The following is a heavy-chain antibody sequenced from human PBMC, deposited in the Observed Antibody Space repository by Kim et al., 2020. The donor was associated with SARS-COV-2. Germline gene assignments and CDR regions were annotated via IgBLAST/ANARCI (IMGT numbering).Heavy chain of an antibody. D-gene: IGHD3-10*01. Sequence: SETLSLTCTVSGESINSGGSYWAWIRQHPEKGLEWIGYVYYTGSSHCNASLKSRVIISVDTSKNQFSLKLTSVTAADTAVYYCARHESYNSGNYAYGMDVWGQGTTVTVSS. CDR2: VYYTGSS. V-gene: IGHV4-31*03. J-gene: IGHJ6*02. CDR1: GESINSGGSY. CDR3: ARHESYNSGNYAYGMDV.